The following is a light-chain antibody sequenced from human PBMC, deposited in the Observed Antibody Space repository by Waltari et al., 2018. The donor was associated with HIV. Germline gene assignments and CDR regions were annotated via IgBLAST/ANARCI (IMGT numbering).Light chain of an antibody. CDR2: EVN. V-gene: IGLV2-8*01. CDR3: SSYAGSGNLLL. J-gene: IGLJ6*01. CDR1: SKDIGPFNY. Sequence: QSALTQPPAASGSPGQSVTISCTGTSKDIGPFNYVSWYQQHPDKAPRLLIYEVNKRPSGVPGRFSGSKSGNTASLTVSGLQAEDEADYYCSSYAGSGNLLLFGGGTKVTVL.